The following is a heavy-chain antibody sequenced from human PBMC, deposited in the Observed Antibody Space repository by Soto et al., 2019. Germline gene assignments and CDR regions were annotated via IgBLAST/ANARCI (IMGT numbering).Heavy chain of an antibody. CDR2: IIPIFGTA. J-gene: IGHJ6*02. CDR1: EGTFSSYA. CDR3: ARDGHYYDFWSGYYTGRKNRQYYYYYYGMDV. V-gene: IGHV1-69*13. D-gene: IGHD3-3*01. Sequence: GASVKVSCKASEGTFSSYAISWVRQAPGQGLERMGGIIPIFGTANYAQKFQGRVTITADESTSTAYMELSSLRSEDAAVYYCARDGHYYDFWSGYYTGRKNRQYYYYYYGMDVWGQGTTVTVSS.